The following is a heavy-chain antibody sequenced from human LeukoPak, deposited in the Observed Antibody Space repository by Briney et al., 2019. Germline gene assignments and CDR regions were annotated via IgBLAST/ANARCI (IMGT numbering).Heavy chain of an antibody. Sequence: ASVKASCKASGYTFTGYYMHWVRQAPGQGLEWMGWINPNSGGTNYAQKFQGRVTMTRDTSISTAYMELSRLRSDDTAVYYCARVLEYSSSSLYYWGQGTLVTVSS. CDR1: GYTFTGYY. V-gene: IGHV1-2*02. J-gene: IGHJ4*02. D-gene: IGHD6-6*01. CDR2: INPNSGGT. CDR3: ARVLEYSSSSLYY.